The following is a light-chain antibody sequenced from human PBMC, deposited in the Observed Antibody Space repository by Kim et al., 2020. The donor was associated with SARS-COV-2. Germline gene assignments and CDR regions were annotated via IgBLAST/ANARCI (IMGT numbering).Light chain of an antibody. CDR3: NSWDSSGNHNWV. V-gene: IGLV3-19*02. J-gene: IGLJ3*02. CDR2: GKN. CDR1: SLRSYY. Sequence: SELTQDPAVSVALGQTVRITCQGDSLRSYYASWYQQKPGQAPVRVIYGKNNRPSGIPDRFSGSSSGNTASLTITGAQAEDEADYYCNSWDSSGNHNWVFGGGTQLTVL.